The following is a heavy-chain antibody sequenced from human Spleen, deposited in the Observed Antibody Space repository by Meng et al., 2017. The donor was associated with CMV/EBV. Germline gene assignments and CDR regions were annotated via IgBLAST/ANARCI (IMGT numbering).Heavy chain of an antibody. V-gene: IGHV3-48*03. CDR2: VSTRDSFT. J-gene: IGHJ4*02. Sequence: GESLKISCVVSGFTLSSYDVNWVRQAPGKGLEWLSYVSTRDSFTYYADSVEGRFTISSDSAKNSLYLHMNGLRAEDTAVYYCAGPLVGGQGTLVTVSS. CDR1: GFTLSSYD. CDR3: AGPLV.